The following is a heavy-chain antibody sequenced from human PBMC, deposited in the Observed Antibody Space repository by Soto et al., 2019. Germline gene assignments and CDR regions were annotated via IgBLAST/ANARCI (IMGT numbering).Heavy chain of an antibody. CDR3: TRGGYNWFDP. V-gene: IGHV6-1*01. Sequence: PSQTLSLTCAISGDSVASNSTTWKWIRQSPSRGLEWLGRTYYRSKWYDDYAVSVKSRITINPDTSKNQFSLPLNSATPADTAIYYCTRGGYNWFDPWGQGTLVTVSS. CDR2: TYYRSKWYD. J-gene: IGHJ5*02. CDR1: GDSVASNSTT.